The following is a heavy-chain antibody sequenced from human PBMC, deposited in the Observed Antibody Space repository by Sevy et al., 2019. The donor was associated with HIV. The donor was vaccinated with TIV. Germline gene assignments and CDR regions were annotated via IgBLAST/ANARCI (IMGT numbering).Heavy chain of an antibody. CDR1: GYTFTSYG. CDR2: ISAYNGNT. D-gene: IGHD6-13*01. J-gene: IGHJ4*02. Sequence: ASVKVSCKASGYTFTSYGISWVRQAPAQGLEWMGWISAYNGNTNYAQTLQGRVTMTTDTSTSTAYMELRSLRSDDTAVYYCARDLGAAGTGPDEFDYWGQGTLVTVSS. CDR3: ARDLGAAGTGPDEFDY. V-gene: IGHV1-18*01.